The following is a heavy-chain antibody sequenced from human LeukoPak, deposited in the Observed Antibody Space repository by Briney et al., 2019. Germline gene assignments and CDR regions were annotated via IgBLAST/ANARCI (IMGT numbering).Heavy chain of an antibody. CDR2: IYYSGST. CDR3: ARLGNWNASPAFDY. D-gene: IGHD1-1*01. CDR1: GGSISSYY. V-gene: IGHV4-59*01. Sequence: SETLSLTCTVSGGSISSYYWSWIRQPPGKGLEWIGYIYYSGSTNYSASLKSRVTISVDTSKNQFSLKLSSVTAADTAVYYCARLGNWNASPAFDYWGQGTLVTVSS. J-gene: IGHJ4*02.